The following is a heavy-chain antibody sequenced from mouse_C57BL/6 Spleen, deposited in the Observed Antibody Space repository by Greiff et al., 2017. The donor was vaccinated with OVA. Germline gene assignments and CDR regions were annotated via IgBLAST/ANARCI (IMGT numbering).Heavy chain of an antibody. CDR3: ASPTEFAY. Sequence: EVQRVESGGGLVKPGGSLKLSCAASGFTFSDYGMHWVRQAPEKGLEWVAYISSGSSTIYYADTVKGRFTISRDNAKNTLFLQMTSLRSEDTAMYYCASPTEFAYWGQGTLVTVSA. V-gene: IGHV5-17*01. J-gene: IGHJ3*01. CDR2: ISSGSSTI. CDR1: GFTFSDYG. D-gene: IGHD4-1*02.